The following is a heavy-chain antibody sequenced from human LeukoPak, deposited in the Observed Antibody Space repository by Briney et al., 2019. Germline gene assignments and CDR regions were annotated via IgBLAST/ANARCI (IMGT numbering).Heavy chain of an antibody. Sequence: SETLSLTCTVSSGSISTSNYYWGWVRQPPGKALEWIGNIFYTGSTYYSPSLKSRVTISLDTSRNQFSLRLNSVTAADTAMYYCAKSGGSGLIDYWGQGTLVTVSS. J-gene: IGHJ4*02. D-gene: IGHD6-25*01. CDR1: SGSISTSNYY. V-gene: IGHV4-39*07. CDR2: IFYTGST. CDR3: AKSGGSGLIDY.